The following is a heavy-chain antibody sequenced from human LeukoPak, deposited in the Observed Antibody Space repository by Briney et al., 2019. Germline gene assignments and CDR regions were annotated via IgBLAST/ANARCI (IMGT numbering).Heavy chain of an antibody. CDR2: IYPGDSDT. CDR1: GYSFTSYW. V-gene: IGHV5-51*01. D-gene: IGHD3-10*01. CDR3: ARQRFTMRAYAGNWFDP. Sequence: GESLKISCKGSGYSFTSYWIGWVRQMPGKGLEWMGIIYPGDSDTRYSPSFQGRVTISADKSISTAYLQWSSLKASDTAMYYGARQRFTMRAYAGNWFDPWGPGTLVTVSS. J-gene: IGHJ5*02.